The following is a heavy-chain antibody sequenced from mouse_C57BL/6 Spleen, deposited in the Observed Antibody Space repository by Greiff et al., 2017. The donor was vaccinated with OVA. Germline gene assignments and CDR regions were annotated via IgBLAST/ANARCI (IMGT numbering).Heavy chain of an antibody. CDR3: AFYYYGNAMDY. V-gene: IGHV1-69*01. CDR2: IDPSDSYT. CDR1: GYTFTSYW. Sequence: VQLQQPGAELVMPGASVKLSCKASGYTFTSYWMHWVKQRPGQGLEWIGEIDPSDSYTNYNQKFKGKSTLTVDKSSSTAYMQLSSLTSEDSAVYYCAFYYYGNAMDYWGQGTSVTVSS. J-gene: IGHJ4*01. D-gene: IGHD1-1*01.